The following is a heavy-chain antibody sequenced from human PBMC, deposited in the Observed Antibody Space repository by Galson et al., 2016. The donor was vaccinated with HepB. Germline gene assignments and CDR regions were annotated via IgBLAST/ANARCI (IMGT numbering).Heavy chain of an antibody. Sequence: SLRLSCEAAGFICRSYWMSWVRQAPRKGLVWAPNIRQHRREKCYVASVKGRFTISRDNAKNSLYLQINSLRAEDTAVYYCARAYSRLGRWRLLYYFDYWGQGTLVTVSS. V-gene: IGHV3-7*01. CDR3: ARAYSRLGRWRLLYYFDY. CDR2: IRQHRREK. J-gene: IGHJ4*02. D-gene: IGHD2/OR15-2a*01. CDR1: GFICRSYW.